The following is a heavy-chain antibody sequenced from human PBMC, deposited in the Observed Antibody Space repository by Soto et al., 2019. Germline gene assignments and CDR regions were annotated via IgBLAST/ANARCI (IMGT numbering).Heavy chain of an antibody. V-gene: IGHV4-61*01. Sequence: PSETLSLTCTVSGDSVTSVSDYWSWIRQPPGKWLEWIGYIYYSGSADYNPSLGSRVTISIDTSKNQFSLKLTSVTAADTAVYYCARGVGFGYYYYHMDLWGQGTTVTVSS. CDR2: IYYSGSA. J-gene: IGHJ6*02. CDR1: GDSVTSVSDY. CDR3: ARGVGFGYYYYHMDL. D-gene: IGHD3-10*01.